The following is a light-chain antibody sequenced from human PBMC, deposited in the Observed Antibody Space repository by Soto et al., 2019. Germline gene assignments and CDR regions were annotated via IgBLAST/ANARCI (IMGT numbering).Light chain of an antibody. CDR1: SSDVGSYNL. CDR2: EVS. J-gene: IGLJ3*02. Sequence: QSALTQSASVSGSPGQSITISCTGISSDVGSYNLVSWYQQHPGKAPKLMIYEVSSRPSGVSNRFSGSKSGNTASLTISGLQPEDEAHYYCSSYTTSDTLWVFGGGTKLTVL. CDR3: SSYTTSDTLWV. V-gene: IGLV2-14*02.